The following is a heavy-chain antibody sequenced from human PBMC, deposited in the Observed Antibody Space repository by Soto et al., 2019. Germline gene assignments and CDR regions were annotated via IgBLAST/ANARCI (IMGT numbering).Heavy chain of an antibody. D-gene: IGHD2-2*01. J-gene: IGHJ5*02. V-gene: IGHV1-69*13. CDR2: IIPIFGTA. CDR1: GYTFSSYC. CDR3: AIDCIGTSCKSSPSDP. Sequence: SVKLSCKTSGYTFSSYCINWVRQAPGQGLEWMGGIIPIFGTANYAQKFQGRVTITADESTSTAYMELSSLRSEDTAVYYCAIDCIGTSCKSSPSDPWGQGTLVTVS.